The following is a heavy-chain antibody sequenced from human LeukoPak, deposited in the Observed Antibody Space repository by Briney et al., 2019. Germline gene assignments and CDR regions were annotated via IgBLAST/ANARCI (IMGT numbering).Heavy chain of an antibody. Sequence: SVTVSCKASGGTFSSYAISWVRQAPGQGLEWMGGIIPIFGTANYAQKFQGRVTINTDESTSTAYMELSSLRSEDTAVYYCASGSRYWYYFDYWGQGTLVTVSS. CDR2: IIPIFGTA. D-gene: IGHD2-8*02. CDR3: ASGSRYWYYFDY. V-gene: IGHV1-69*05. J-gene: IGHJ4*02. CDR1: GGTFSSYA.